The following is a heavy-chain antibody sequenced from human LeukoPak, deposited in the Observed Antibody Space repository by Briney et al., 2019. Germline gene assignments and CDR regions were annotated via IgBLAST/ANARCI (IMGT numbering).Heavy chain of an antibody. Sequence: PGGSLRLSCAASGFTFSNAWMSWVRQAPGKGLEWVGRIKSKTDGGTTDYAAPVKGRFTISRDDSKNTRYLQMNSLKTEDTAVYYCIAREGGNYFKDSWGEGTLVTASS. CDR1: GFTFSNAW. CDR2: IKSKTDGGTT. CDR3: IAREGGNYFKDS. D-gene: IGHD4-23*01. J-gene: IGHJ4*02. V-gene: IGHV3-15*01.